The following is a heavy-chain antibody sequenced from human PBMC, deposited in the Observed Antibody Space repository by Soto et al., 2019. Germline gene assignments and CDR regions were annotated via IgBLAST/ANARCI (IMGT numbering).Heavy chain of an antibody. V-gene: IGHV1-18*01. Sequence: QVQLVQSGAEVKKPGASVKVSCKASGYTFTSYGISWVRQAPGQGLEWMGWISAYNGNTNYAQKLQGRVTMTTDTATSTAYMELRSLRSDDTAVYYCARDRDGSGQYIRRWFDPWGQGTLVTVSS. CDR3: ARDRDGSGQYIRRWFDP. D-gene: IGHD3-10*01. CDR2: ISAYNGNT. CDR1: GYTFTSYG. J-gene: IGHJ5*02.